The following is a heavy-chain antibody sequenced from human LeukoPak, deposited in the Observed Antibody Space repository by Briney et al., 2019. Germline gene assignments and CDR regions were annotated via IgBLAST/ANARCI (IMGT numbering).Heavy chain of an antibody. D-gene: IGHD3-10*02. CDR3: AELGITMIGGV. V-gene: IGHV3-48*03. CDR1: GFTFSSYE. CDR2: ISSSGSTI. Sequence: GGSLRLSRAASGFTFSSYEMNWVRQAPGKGLEWVSYISSSGSTIYYADSVKGRFTISRDNAKNSLYLQMNSLRAEDTAVYYCAELGITMIGGVWGKGTPVTISS. J-gene: IGHJ6*04.